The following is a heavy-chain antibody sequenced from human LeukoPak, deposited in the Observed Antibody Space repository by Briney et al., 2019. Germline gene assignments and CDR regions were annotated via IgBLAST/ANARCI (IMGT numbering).Heavy chain of an antibody. D-gene: IGHD6-13*01. CDR1: GGSISSGSYY. J-gene: IGHJ5*02. CDR2: IYTSGST. V-gene: IGHV4-61*02. Sequence: PSQTLSLTCTVSGGSISSGSYYWSWIRQPAGKGLEWIGRIYTSGSTNYNPSLKSRVTISVDTSKNQFSLKLSSVTAADTAVYYCARDLVEVIYSLPGYSSSWYDSNWFDPWGQGTLVTVSS. CDR3: ARDLVEVIYSLPGYSSSWYDSNWFDP.